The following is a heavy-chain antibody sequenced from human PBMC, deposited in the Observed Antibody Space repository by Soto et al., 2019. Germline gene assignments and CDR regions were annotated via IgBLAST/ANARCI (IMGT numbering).Heavy chain of an antibody. J-gene: IGHJ6*02. CDR1: GGTFSSYA. CDR2: IIPIFGTA. D-gene: IGHD2-2*01. V-gene: IGHV1-69*13. Sequence: ASVKVSCKASGGTFSSYAISWVRQAPGQGLEWMGGIIPIFGTANYAQKFQGRVTITADESTSTAYMELSSLRSEDTAVYYCASGAAAIRGHYYYYGMDVWGQGTTVTVSS. CDR3: ASGAAAIRGHYYYYGMDV.